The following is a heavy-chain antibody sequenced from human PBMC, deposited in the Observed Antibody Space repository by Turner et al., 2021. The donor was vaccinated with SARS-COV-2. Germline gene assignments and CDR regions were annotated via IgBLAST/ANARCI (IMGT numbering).Heavy chain of an antibody. CDR3: ARERWSDCGTSCEGWFDP. J-gene: IGHJ5*02. CDR1: GFTFSSYS. CDR2: FSSSSNDI. V-gene: IGHV3-21*01. D-gene: IGHD2-2*01. Sequence: DVLLVESGGGLVKPGGSLRLSCAASGFTFSSYSMNWVRQSPGKGLEWVSSFSSSSNDIHYADSVKGRFTISRDNAKNSLYLQMSSLRPEDTAVYYCARERWSDCGTSCEGWFDPWGQGTLVTVSS.